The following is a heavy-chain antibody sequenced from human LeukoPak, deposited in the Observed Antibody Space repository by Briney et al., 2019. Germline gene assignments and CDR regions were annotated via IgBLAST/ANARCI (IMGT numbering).Heavy chain of an antibody. J-gene: IGHJ4*02. CDR2: IYSGGST. D-gene: IGHD3-9*01. CDR1: GFTVSSNY. CDR3: ARVNNYDILTGYYYFDY. V-gene: IGHV3-66*01. Sequence: GVLRLSCAASGFTVSSNYMSWVRQAPGKGLEWVSVIYSGGSTYYADSVKGRFTISRDNSKNTLYLQMNSLRAEDTAVYYCARVNNYDILTGYYYFDYWGQGTLVTVSS.